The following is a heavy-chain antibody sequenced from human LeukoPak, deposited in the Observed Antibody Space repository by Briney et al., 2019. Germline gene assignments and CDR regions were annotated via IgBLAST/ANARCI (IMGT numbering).Heavy chain of an antibody. CDR3: ARSLRVRGVPDYMDV. J-gene: IGHJ6*03. CDR2: ISDGGSST. CDR1: EFTFSTYG. V-gene: IGHV3-23*01. Sequence: PGGTLRLSCAASEFTFSTYGMSWVRQAPGKGLEWVSAISDGGSSTYYADSVKGRFTISRDNSKNTLYLQMNSLTAEDTAVYYCARSLRVRGVPDYMDVWGKGTTVTISS. D-gene: IGHD3-10*01.